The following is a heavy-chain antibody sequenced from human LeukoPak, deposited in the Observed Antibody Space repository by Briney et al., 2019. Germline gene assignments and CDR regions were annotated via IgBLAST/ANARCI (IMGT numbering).Heavy chain of an antibody. CDR3: AKTAQYDILSDYYLSGMDV. V-gene: IGHV3-30*18. J-gene: IGHJ6*02. CDR1: GFFFSSSG. Sequence: GGSLRLSCAAAGFFFSSSGLHWVRQTPGEGLEWVAIISYDGSNRYYGDSVKGRFAISRDNSKNTLYLQMNSLRAEDTAVYFFAKTAQYDILSDYYLSGMDVWGQGTTVTVSS. CDR2: ISYDGSNR. D-gene: IGHD3-9*01.